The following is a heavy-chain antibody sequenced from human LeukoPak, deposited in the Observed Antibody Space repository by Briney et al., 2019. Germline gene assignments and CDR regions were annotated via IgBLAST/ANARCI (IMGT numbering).Heavy chain of an antibody. Sequence: SVKVSCKASGGTFSSYAISWVRQAPGQGLEWMGGIIPIFGTANYAQKFQGRVTITADESTSTAYMELSSLGSEDTAVYYCARTPSIAVAGTGFDYWGQGTLVTVSS. V-gene: IGHV1-69*13. J-gene: IGHJ4*02. CDR2: IIPIFGTA. CDR3: ARTPSIAVAGTGFDY. CDR1: GGTFSSYA. D-gene: IGHD6-19*01.